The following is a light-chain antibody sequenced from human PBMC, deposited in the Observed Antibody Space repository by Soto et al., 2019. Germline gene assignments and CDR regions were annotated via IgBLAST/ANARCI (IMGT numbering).Light chain of an antibody. CDR1: SSNIGRDT. J-gene: IGLJ3*02. CDR2: SNN. CDR3: ASWDDSLRSWV. Sequence: QSVLTQPPSASGTPGQRVIISCSGSSSNIGRDTVNWYRQFPGTAPKLLIYSNNQRPSGVPDRFSGSRSGSSASLAISGLRSEDEADYYCASWDDSLRSWVFGGGTKLTVL. V-gene: IGLV1-44*01.